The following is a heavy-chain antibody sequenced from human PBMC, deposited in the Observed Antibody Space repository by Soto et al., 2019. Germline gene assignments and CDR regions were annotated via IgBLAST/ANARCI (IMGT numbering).Heavy chain of an antibody. CDR2: IIPILGIA. Sequence: QVQLVQSGAEVKKPGSSVKVSCKASGGTFSSYTISWVRQAPGQGLEWMGRIIPILGIANYAQKFQGRVTITADKSTSTAYMELSSLRSEDTAVYYCARTIAYSSGWSPYYFDYWGQGTLVTVSS. V-gene: IGHV1-69*02. CDR3: ARTIAYSSGWSPYYFDY. CDR1: GGTFSSYT. D-gene: IGHD6-19*01. J-gene: IGHJ4*02.